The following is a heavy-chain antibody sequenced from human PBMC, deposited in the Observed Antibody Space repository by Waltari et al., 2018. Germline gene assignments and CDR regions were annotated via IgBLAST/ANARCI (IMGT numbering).Heavy chain of an antibody. Sequence: EVQLVESGGGLVKPGGSLRLSCAASGFTFSSYRMNWVRQAPGKGLEWVSSISSSSSYIYYADSVKGRFTISRDNAKNSLYLQMNSLRAEDTAVYYCAREPYCSGGSCYDYWGQGTLVTVSS. V-gene: IGHV3-21*01. J-gene: IGHJ4*02. D-gene: IGHD2-15*01. CDR3: AREPYCSGGSCYDY. CDR1: GFTFSSYR. CDR2: ISSSSSYI.